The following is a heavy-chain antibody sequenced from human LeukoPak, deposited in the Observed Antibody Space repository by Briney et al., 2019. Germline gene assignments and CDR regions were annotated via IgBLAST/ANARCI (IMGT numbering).Heavy chain of an antibody. D-gene: IGHD2/OR15-2a*01. Sequence: EASVKVSCKASGGTFSSYAISWVRQAPGQGLEWMGGIIPIFGTANYAQKFQGRVTITADKSTSTAYMELSSLRSEDTAVYYCARDLVLEYFHNFDYWGQGTLVTVSS. J-gene: IGHJ4*02. CDR2: IIPIFGTA. CDR3: ARDLVLEYFHNFDY. CDR1: GGTFSSYA. V-gene: IGHV1-69*06.